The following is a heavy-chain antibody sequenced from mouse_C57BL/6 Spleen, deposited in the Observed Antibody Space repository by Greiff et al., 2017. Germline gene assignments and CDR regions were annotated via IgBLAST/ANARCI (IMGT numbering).Heavy chain of an antibody. CDR2: IRLKSDNYAT. Sequence: EVMLVESGGGLVQPGGSMKLSCVASGFTFSNYWMNWVRQSPEKGLEWVAQIRLKSDNYATHYAESVKGRFTISRDDSKSSVYRKMNNLRAEDTGIYYCSITTVVARDFDVWGTGTTVTVSS. V-gene: IGHV6-3*01. J-gene: IGHJ1*03. D-gene: IGHD1-1*01. CDR1: GFTFSNYW. CDR3: SITTVVARDFDV.